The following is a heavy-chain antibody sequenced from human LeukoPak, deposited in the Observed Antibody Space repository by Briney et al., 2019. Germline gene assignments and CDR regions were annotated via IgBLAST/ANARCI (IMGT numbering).Heavy chain of an antibody. D-gene: IGHD2-15*01. V-gene: IGHV3-30*03. CDR1: GFTFSSYG. J-gene: IGHJ6*02. CDR3: ARGYCSGGSCHYGMDV. Sequence: GGSLRLSCAASGFTFSSYGMHWVRQAPGKGLEWVAVISYDGSNKYYADSVKGRFTISRDNSKNTLYLQMNSLRAEDTAVYYCARGYCSGGSCHYGMDVWGQGTTVTVSS. CDR2: ISYDGSNK.